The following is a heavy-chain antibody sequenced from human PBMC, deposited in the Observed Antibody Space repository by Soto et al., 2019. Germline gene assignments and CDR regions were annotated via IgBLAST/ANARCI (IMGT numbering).Heavy chain of an antibody. CDR2: ISAYNGNT. Sequence: SAKVPCKASGYTFTSYGINWVRQAPVQGLEWMGWISAYNGNTNYAQKLQGRVTMTTDTSTSTAYMELRGLRSDDTAVYYCARAAYYYDSSGYLPADYWG. D-gene: IGHD3-22*01. CDR1: GYTFTSYG. V-gene: IGHV1-18*01. CDR3: ARAAYYYDSSGYLPADY. J-gene: IGHJ4*01.